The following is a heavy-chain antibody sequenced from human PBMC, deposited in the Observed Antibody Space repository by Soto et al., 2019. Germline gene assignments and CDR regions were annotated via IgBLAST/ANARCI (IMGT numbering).Heavy chain of an antibody. CDR2: IWYDGSNK. Sequence: GGSLRLSCAASGFTFSSYGMHWVRQAPGKGLEWVAVIWYDGSNKYYADSVKGRFTISRDNSKNTLYLQMNSLRAEDTAVYYCARASQGIAVALMDVWGKGTTVTVSS. J-gene: IGHJ6*03. CDR1: GFTFSSYG. V-gene: IGHV3-33*01. CDR3: ARASQGIAVALMDV. D-gene: IGHD6-19*01.